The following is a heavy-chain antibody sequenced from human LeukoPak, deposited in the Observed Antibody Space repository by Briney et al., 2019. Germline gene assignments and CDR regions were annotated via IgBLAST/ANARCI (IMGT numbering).Heavy chain of an antibody. CDR2: IKSKTDGETT. D-gene: IGHD1-1*01. J-gene: IGHJ4*02. CDR1: GFTFNNAW. CDR3: YTMGRMERQLGKY. Sequence: GSLRLSCAASGFTFNNAWMNWVRQAPGKGLEWVGRIKSKTDGETTDYASPVKARFTISRDDSMNTLYLQMNSLATEDTAVYYCYTMGRMERQLGKYWGQGTLVNVSS. V-gene: IGHV3-15*07.